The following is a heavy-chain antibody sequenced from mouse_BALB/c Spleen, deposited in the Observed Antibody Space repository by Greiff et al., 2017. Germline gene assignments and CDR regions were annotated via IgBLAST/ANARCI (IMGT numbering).Heavy chain of an antibody. D-gene: IGHD4-1*01. CDR2: ISSGSSTI. J-gene: IGHJ1*01. Sequence: EVMLVESGGGLVQPGGSRKLSCAASGFTFSSFGMHWVRQAPEKGLEWVAYISSGSSTIYYADTVKGRFTISRDNPKNTLFLQMTSLRSEDTAMYYCARGRNWDVRYFDVWGAGTTVTVSS. CDR3: ARGRNWDVRYFDV. CDR1: GFTFSSFG. V-gene: IGHV5-17*02.